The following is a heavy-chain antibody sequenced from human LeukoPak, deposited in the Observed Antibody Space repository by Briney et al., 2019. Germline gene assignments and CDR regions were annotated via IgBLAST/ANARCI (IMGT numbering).Heavy chain of an antibody. Sequence: ASVKVSCKASGGTFSSYAISWVRQAPGQGLEWMGGIIPIFGTANYAQKFQGRVTITADESTSTAYMELSSLRSEDTAVYYCAREKSYGDYAPPGVWGQGTLVTVSS. CDR2: IIPIFGTA. CDR3: AREKSYGDYAPPGV. V-gene: IGHV1-69*13. CDR1: GGTFSSYA. D-gene: IGHD4-17*01. J-gene: IGHJ4*02.